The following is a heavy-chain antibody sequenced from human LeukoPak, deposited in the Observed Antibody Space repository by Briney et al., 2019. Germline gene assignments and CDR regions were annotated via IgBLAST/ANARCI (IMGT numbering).Heavy chain of an antibody. V-gene: IGHV3-30*04. CDR3: ARARFTNGWYFNRDY. D-gene: IGHD6-19*01. CDR2: ILTDGVKS. CDR1: GFTFSSYA. J-gene: IGHJ4*02. Sequence: GRSLTLSGAASGFTFSSYAMHWDRQAPGTGLKWVALILTDGVKSHYADSVKGRFMIYRDNPKNTLYLQMNSLRAEDTAVYYCARARFTNGWYFNRDYWGQGTLVTVSS.